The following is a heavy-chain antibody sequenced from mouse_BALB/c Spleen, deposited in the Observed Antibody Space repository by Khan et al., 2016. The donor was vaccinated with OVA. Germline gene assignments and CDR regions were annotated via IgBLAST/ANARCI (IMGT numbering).Heavy chain of an antibody. CDR3: VRTARIKY. D-gene: IGHD1-2*01. CDR1: GYSITSGYD. J-gene: IGHJ2*01. Sequence: EVQLVESGPGLVKPSQSLSLTCTVTGYSITSGYDWNWIRQFPGNKLEWMGYISYSGSTNYNPSLKSRISITRDTSKNQFFLQLNSVTTEDTATYYCVRTARIKYWGQGTTLTVSS. CDR2: ISYSGST. V-gene: IGHV3-2*02.